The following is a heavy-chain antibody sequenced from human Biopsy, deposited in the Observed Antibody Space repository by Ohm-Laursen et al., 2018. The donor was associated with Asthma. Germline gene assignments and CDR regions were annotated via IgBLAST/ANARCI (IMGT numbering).Heavy chain of an antibody. CDR2: IDAGNGNT. CDR3: ARTYYDVFAI. V-gene: IGHV1-3*01. D-gene: IGHD3-10*01. J-gene: IGHJ3*02. Sequence: ASVKVPCKASGYTFINYAIHWVRQAPGQRLEWMGWIDAGNGNTKYSQKFQGRVTITRDTSASTAYMDLSSLRSEDTAAYYCARTYYDVFAIWGQGTMVTVSS. CDR1: GYTFINYA.